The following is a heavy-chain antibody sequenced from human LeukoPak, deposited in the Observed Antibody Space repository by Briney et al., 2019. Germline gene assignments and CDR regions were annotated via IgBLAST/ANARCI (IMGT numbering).Heavy chain of an antibody. CDR1: GFTFSIYW. D-gene: IGHD5-24*01. Sequence: LAGGSLRLSCAASGFTFSIYWMHWVRQAPGKGLVWVSHINSDGSTTSYADSVKGRFTISRDDAKNTLYLQMDSLRAEDTAVYYCARDGDGDRDLDYWGQGTLVTVSS. J-gene: IGHJ4*02. CDR3: ARDGDGDRDLDY. CDR2: INSDGSTT. V-gene: IGHV3-74*01.